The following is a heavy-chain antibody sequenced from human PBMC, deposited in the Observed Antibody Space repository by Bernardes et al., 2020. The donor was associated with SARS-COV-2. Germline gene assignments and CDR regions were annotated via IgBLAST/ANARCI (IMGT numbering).Heavy chain of an antibody. CDR3: AKRRVEWELLHYFDS. V-gene: IGHV3-23*01. J-gene: IGHJ4*02. D-gene: IGHD1-26*01. Sequence: GGSLRLSCEGSGFTFSSDTMNWVRQAPGKGLEWVSTITDSGDSTYYADSVKGRFTISRDNSKDRLYLQMNSLRAEDTAVYFCAKRRVEWELLHYFDSWGQGTLVTVSS. CDR2: ITDSGDST. CDR1: GFTFSSDT.